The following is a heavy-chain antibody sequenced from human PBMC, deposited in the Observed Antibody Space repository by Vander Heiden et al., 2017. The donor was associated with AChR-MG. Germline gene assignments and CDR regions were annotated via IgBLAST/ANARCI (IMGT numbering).Heavy chain of an antibody. J-gene: IGHJ5*02. CDR2: ILYSGST. V-gene: IGHV4-59*13. D-gene: IGHD3-16*01. Sequence: VQLQASGPGLVTPSAPLSPTCIVAGGTISSYYCSWIRQPPAKELEWMGCILYSGSTNYNPSLNSRVTISVDTSKNKFSLKLSSVTAADTAVYYCARGGAAGGRNWFDPWGQGTLVTVSS. CDR3: ARGGAAGGRNWFDP. CDR1: GGTISSYY.